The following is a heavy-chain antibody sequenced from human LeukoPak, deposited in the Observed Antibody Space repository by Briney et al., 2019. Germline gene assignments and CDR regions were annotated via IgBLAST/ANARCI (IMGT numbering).Heavy chain of an antibody. Sequence: GASLRLSCAASGFTFSSYAMSWVRQAPGKGLEWVSAISGSGGSTYYADSVKGRFTISRDNSKNTLYLQMNSLRAEDTAVYYCAKGVTTGTTFIGVDYWGQGTLVTVSS. V-gene: IGHV3-23*01. CDR2: ISGSGGST. CDR3: AKGVTTGTTFIGVDY. CDR1: GFTFSSYA. D-gene: IGHD1-1*01. J-gene: IGHJ4*02.